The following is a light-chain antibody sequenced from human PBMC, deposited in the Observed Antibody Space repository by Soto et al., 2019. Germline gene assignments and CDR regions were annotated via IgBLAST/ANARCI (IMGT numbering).Light chain of an antibody. V-gene: IGKV1-6*01. J-gene: IGKJ2*01. CDR3: LQDYNYPHT. Sequence: AIQMTQSPSSLSASVGDRVTITCRASQGIGNDLGWYQQKPGKAPKLLIYAASSLHSGVPSRFSGSGSGTDFTLTISTLQGEDFATYYCLQDYNYPHTFGRGTKLEL. CDR1: QGIGND. CDR2: AAS.